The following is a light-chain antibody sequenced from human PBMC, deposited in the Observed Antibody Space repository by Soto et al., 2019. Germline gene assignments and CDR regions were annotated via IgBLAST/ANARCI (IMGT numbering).Light chain of an antibody. CDR3: QQRSSWWT. CDR2: DAS. V-gene: IGKV3-11*01. J-gene: IGKJ1*01. CDR1: QSVSSY. Sequence: EIVLTQSPATLSLSPGERATLSCRASQSVSSYLAWYQQKPGQAPKLLIYDASNRATGIPARFSGSGSGTDFTLTISSLEPEDFAVYYCQQRSSWWTFGQGTTVEVK.